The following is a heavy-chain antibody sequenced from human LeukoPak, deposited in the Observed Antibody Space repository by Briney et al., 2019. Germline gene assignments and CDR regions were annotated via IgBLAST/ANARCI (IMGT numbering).Heavy chain of an antibody. V-gene: IGHV4-4*02. Sequence: SGTLSLTCAVSGGSISSSNWWSWVRQPPGKGLEWIGSIHYSGNTYYIPSLKSRVTISVDTSKNQFSLKLTSVTAADTAVYYCAKSPPTTVITLDSWGQGILVTVSS. J-gene: IGHJ4*02. CDR2: IHYSGNT. CDR1: GGSISSSNW. CDR3: AKSPPTTVITLDS. D-gene: IGHD4-17*01.